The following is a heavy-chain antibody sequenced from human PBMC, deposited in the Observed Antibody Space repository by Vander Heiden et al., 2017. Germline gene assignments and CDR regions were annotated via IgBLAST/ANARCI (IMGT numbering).Heavy chain of an antibody. CDR1: GFTLSSSG. Sequence: QVQLVESGGGGVQPGSCLRSCCAASGFTLSSSGMHWVRQAPGKGLVVVAVIWYDVSNKYYADSVKGRFTIYRDNSKNTLYMQMNSLRAEDTAVYYCARGRSSGWYRDAFDIWGQGTMVTVSS. V-gene: IGHV3-33*01. CDR2: IWYDVSNK. CDR3: ARGRSSGWYRDAFDI. J-gene: IGHJ3*02. D-gene: IGHD6-19*01.